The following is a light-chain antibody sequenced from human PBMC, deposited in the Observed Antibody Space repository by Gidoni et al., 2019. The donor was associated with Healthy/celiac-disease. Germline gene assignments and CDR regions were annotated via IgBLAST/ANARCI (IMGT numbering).Light chain of an antibody. CDR1: QSVSSSY. J-gene: IGKJ4*01. CDR2: GAS. Sequence: QSQGTLALSPGERATLSCRASQSVSSSYLAWYQQKPGQAPMLLIYGASSRATGIPDRCSGIGSGTDFTLTISRLEPEDFAVYYCQQYGSSPLTFGGGTKVEIK. CDR3: QQYGSSPLT. V-gene: IGKV3-20*01.